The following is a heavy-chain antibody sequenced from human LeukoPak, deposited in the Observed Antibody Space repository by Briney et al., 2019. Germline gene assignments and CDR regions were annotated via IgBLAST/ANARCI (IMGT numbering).Heavy chain of an antibody. J-gene: IGHJ6*03. V-gene: IGHV4-4*07. CDR1: GGSISSYY. CDR2: IYTSGST. CDR3: ARDVIVVVPAAPGYYYMDV. Sequence: SETLSLTCTVPGGSISSYYWSWIRQPAGKGLEWIGRIYTSGSTNYNPSLKSRVTMSVDTSKNQFSLKLSSVTAADTAVYYCARDVIVVVPAAPGYYYMDVWGKGTTVTVS. D-gene: IGHD2-2*01.